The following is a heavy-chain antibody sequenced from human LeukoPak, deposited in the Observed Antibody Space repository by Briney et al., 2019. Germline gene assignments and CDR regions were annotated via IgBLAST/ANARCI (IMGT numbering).Heavy chain of an antibody. Sequence: PSETLSLTCAVYGGSFSGYYWSWIRQPPGKGLEWIGEINHSGSTNYNPSLKSRVTISVDTSKNQFSLKLSSVTAADTAVYYCARRKYYYDSSGSFGYWDQGTLVTVSS. J-gene: IGHJ4*02. CDR1: GGSFSGYY. CDR2: INHSGST. D-gene: IGHD3-22*01. V-gene: IGHV4-34*01. CDR3: ARRKYYYDSSGSFGY.